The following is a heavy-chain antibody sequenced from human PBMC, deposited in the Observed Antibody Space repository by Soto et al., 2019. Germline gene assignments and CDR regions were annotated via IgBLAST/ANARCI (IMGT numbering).Heavy chain of an antibody. CDR1: DGSISSCDYY. Sequence: SETLSLTCTVSDGSISSCDYYWSWIRQPPGKGLEWIGYMHKSGSAYYNPSLKGRPTISIDTSMNQFSLKVNSMTAADTAVYYCARTRYYDFWRIDYWGQGTLVTVSS. V-gene: IGHV4-30-4*01. D-gene: IGHD3-3*01. CDR2: MHKSGSA. J-gene: IGHJ4*02. CDR3: ARTRYYDFWRIDY.